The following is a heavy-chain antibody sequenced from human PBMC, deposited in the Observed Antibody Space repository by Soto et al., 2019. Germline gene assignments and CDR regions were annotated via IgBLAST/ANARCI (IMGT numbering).Heavy chain of an antibody. D-gene: IGHD6-25*01. CDR3: AKTRYAAGSLVHNYYYGMDV. CDR2: ISHDGMEK. V-gene: IGHV3-30*18. J-gene: IGHJ6*01. CDR1: GLTFSTYG. Sequence: QVQLVESGGGVVQPGRSLRLSCAASGLTFSTYGMHWVRQAPGKGLEWVAVISHDGMEKDYAYSVKGRFTISRDNSKNKLYMPMNSLTPEDTALYFCAKTRYAAGSLVHNYYYGMDVWGPGTTVTVAS.